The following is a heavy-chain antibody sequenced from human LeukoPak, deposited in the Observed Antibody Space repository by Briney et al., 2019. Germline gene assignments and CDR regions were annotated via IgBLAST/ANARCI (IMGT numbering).Heavy chain of an antibody. CDR3: ASRIIAVAGMSVY. Sequence: PSETLSLTCTVSVGSISSGDYYWSWIRQPPGKGLEWIGYIYYSGSTYYNPSLESRVTISVDTSKNQFSLKLISVTAADTAVYYCASRIIAVAGMSVYCGQGTLVTVSS. V-gene: IGHV4-30-4*08. D-gene: IGHD6-19*01. J-gene: IGHJ4*02. CDR1: VGSISSGDYY. CDR2: IYYSGST.